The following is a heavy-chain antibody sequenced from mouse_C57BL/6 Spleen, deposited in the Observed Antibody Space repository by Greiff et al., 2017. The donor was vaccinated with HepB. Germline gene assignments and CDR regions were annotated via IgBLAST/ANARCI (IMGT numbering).Heavy chain of an antibody. V-gene: IGHV1-18*01. Sequence: TDYNQKFKGKATLTVDKSSSTAYMELRSLTSEDTAVYYCHYYYGSIDWYFDVWGTGTTVTVSS. CDR2: T. J-gene: IGHJ1*03. D-gene: IGHD1-1*01. CDR3: HYYYGSIDWYFDV.